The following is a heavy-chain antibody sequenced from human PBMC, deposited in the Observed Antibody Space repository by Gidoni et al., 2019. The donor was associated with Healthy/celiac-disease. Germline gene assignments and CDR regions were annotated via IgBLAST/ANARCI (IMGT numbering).Heavy chain of an antibody. Sequence: QVQLVQSGAEVKKPGASVKVSCKASGYTFTSYAMHWVRQAPGQRLEWMGWINAGNGNTKYSQKFQGRVTITRDTSASTAYMELSSLRSEDTAVYYCARSSDFWSAQSGNWFDPWGQGTLVTVSS. J-gene: IGHJ5*02. V-gene: IGHV1-3*01. D-gene: IGHD3-3*01. CDR3: ARSSDFWSAQSGNWFDP. CDR1: GYTFTSYA. CDR2: INAGNGNT.